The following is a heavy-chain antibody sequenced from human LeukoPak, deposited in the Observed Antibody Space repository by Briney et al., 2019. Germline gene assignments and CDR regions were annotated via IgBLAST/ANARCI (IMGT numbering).Heavy chain of an antibody. CDR2: IIPIFGTA. Sequence: SVKVSCKASGGTFSSYAISWVRQAPGQGLEWMGGIIPIFGTANYAQKFQGRVTITADESTSTAYMELSSLRSEDTAVYYCARDRRGTIFGVVTERPYYYYYYYMDVWGKGTTVTVSS. D-gene: IGHD3-3*01. CDR3: ARDRRGTIFGVVTERPYYYYYYYMDV. V-gene: IGHV1-69*13. CDR1: GGTFSSYA. J-gene: IGHJ6*03.